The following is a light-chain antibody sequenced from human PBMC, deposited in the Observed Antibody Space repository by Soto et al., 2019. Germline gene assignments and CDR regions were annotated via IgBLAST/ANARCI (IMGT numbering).Light chain of an antibody. CDR2: KVY. CDR3: TSYGSSDTLL. CDR1: SSDIGGYSY. Sequence: QSALTQPASVSGSPGPSITISCTGTSSDIGGYSYVSWYQQHPGKAPKLMIYKVYDRPSGVSNRFSGSKSGNTASLTISGLQAEDEADYYCTSYGSSDTLLIGEGTKLTVL. J-gene: IGLJ2*01. V-gene: IGLV2-14*01.